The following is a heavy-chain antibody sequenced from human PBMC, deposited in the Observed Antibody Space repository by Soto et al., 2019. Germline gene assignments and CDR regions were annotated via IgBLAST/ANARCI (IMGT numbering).Heavy chain of an antibody. D-gene: IGHD2-21*01. V-gene: IGHV1-69*06. CDR1: GGIFSSNT. CDR3: AIKAACGGDCYAFDS. J-gene: IGHJ4*02. CDR2: IIPLFGTA. Sequence: QVYLVQSGAEVKKPGSSVKISCKASGGIFSSNTINWVRQAAGQGLEWMGGIIPLFGTANYAEKFQGRVTITADNSTKTEYMELTSLRSEDTAVYYCAIKAACGGDCYAFDSWGQGTLVTVSS.